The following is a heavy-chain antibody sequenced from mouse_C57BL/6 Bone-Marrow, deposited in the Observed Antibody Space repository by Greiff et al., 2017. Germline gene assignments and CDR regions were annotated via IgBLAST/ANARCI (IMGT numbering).Heavy chain of an antibody. V-gene: IGHV5-6*01. CDR3: ARQIVATSYYFDY. Sequence: EVQVVESGGDLVKPGGSLKLSCAASGFTFSSYGMSWVRQTPDKRLEWVATISSGGSYTYYPDSVKGRFTISRDNAKNTLYLQMSSLKSEDTAMYYCARQIVATSYYFDYWGQGTTLTVSS. J-gene: IGHJ2*01. CDR2: ISSGGSYT. CDR1: GFTFSSYG. D-gene: IGHD1-1*01.